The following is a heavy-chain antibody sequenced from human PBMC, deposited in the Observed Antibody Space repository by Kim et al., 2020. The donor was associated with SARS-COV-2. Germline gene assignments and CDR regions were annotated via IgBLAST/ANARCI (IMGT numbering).Heavy chain of an antibody. J-gene: IGHJ3*01. CDR1: GNTFSSYA. D-gene: IGHD3-10*01. Sequence: ASVKVSCKASGNTFSSYAMNWVRQAPGQGLEWMGWINTNTGKPANAQGFTGRFVFSLDTSVSTTYLQISSLKSEDTAVYYCASYMVYGVISAFDLWGQGTMVTVSS. V-gene: IGHV7-4-1*02. CDR3: ASYMVYGVISAFDL. CDR2: INTNTGKP.